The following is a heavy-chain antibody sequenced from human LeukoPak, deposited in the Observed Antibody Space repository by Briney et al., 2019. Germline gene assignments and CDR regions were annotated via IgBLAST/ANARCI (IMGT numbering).Heavy chain of an antibody. CDR2: IYTSGST. Sequence: SEPLSLTCTVSGGSFSSFYWSWIRQPAGKGREWIGRIYTSGSTSYSPSLKSRVSMSVDTSKNQFSLKLRSVTAADTAVYYCARGGDSSGDLYFDCWGQGTLVTVSS. V-gene: IGHV4-4*07. D-gene: IGHD3-22*01. J-gene: IGHJ4*02. CDR3: ARGGDSSGDLYFDC. CDR1: GGSFSSFY.